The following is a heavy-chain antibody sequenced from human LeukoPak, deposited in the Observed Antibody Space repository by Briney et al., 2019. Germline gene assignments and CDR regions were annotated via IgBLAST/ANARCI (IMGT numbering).Heavy chain of an antibody. CDR2: MNPNSGNT. V-gene: IGHV1-8*02. CDR1: GGTFSSYA. Sequence: ASVKVSCKASGGTFSSYAISWVRQAPGQGLEWMGWMNPNSGNTGYAQKFQGRVTMTRNTSISTAYMELSSLRSEDTAVYYCARGGYGDNPYYFDYWGQGTLVTVSS. J-gene: IGHJ4*02. D-gene: IGHD4-17*01. CDR3: ARGGYGDNPYYFDY.